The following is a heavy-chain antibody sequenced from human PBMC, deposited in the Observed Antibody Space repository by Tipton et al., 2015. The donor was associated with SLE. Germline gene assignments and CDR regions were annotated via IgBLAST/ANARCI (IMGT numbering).Heavy chain of an antibody. CDR2: IYYSGST. Sequence: TLSLTCTLSGGSISSSSYYWGWIRQPPGKGLEWIGSIYYSGSTSYNPSLKRRVTISVDTSKNQFSLKLSSVTAADTAVYHCARHSSSLYKDWFDPWGQGTLVTVSS. CDR1: GGSISSSSYY. D-gene: IGHD6-13*01. V-gene: IGHV4-39*01. J-gene: IGHJ5*02. CDR3: ARHSSSLYKDWFDP.